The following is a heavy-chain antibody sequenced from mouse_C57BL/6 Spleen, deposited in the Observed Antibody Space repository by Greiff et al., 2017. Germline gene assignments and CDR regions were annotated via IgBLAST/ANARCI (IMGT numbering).Heavy chain of an antibody. J-gene: IGHJ3*01. CDR3: ARQHYSNYEFAY. V-gene: IGHV1-69*01. CDR1: GYTFTSYW. D-gene: IGHD2-5*01. Sequence: QVQLQQPGAELVMPGASVKLSCKASGYTFTSYWMHWVKQRPGQGLEWIGEIDPSASYTNYNQKFKGKSTLPVDKSSSTAYMQLISLTSEDSAVYYCARQHYSNYEFAYWGQGTLVTFSS. CDR2: IDPSASYT.